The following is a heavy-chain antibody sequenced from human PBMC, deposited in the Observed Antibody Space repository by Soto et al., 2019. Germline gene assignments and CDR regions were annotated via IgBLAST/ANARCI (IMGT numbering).Heavy chain of an antibody. J-gene: IGHJ6*02. CDR1: GFSFRDYD. Sequence: EVQLVESGGGSVQPGESMRLSCAASGFSFRDYDMHWVRQRTGKGLEWVSGIGAAADPYYIAYVKGRFSVSRDNAHNSVYLQMNSVSVDDTLVHFCARAYLGRLPRRGEYYYARDVWGRGATFTVSS. CDR2: IGAAADP. CDR3: ARAYLGRLPRRGEYYYARDV. D-gene: IGHD3-10*01. V-gene: IGHV3-13*05.